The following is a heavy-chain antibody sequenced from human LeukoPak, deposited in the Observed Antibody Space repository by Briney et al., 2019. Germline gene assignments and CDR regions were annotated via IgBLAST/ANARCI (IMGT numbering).Heavy chain of an antibody. J-gene: IGHJ6*02. Sequence: GGSMRLACAASGFTFSSYAMSWVSQAAGDGREWVSAIIGSGGRTYYGDSVTGPFTISTDNSKNTLYLQMHSLRAEDTAVYNCAKDSDPYGGRRQQLTYYYYYYGMDVWGHGTTVTVSS. D-gene: IGHD6-13*01. V-gene: IGHV3-23*01. CDR3: AKDSDPYGGRRQQLTYYYYYYGMDV. CDR1: GFTFSSYA. CDR2: IIGSGGRT.